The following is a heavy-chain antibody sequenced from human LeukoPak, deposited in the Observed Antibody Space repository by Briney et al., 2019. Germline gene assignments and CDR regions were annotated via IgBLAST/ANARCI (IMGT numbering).Heavy chain of an antibody. V-gene: IGHV3-53*01. CDR2: FYTDGNT. J-gene: IGHJ5*02. CDR1: GFTVSSNH. CDR3: AKRPTHGVVISQQST. D-gene: IGHD3-3*01. Sequence: PGGSLRLSCAASGFTVSSNHMTWVRQAPGKGLDWVSLFYTDGNTFYADSVKGRFTISRDISKNTVYLQMNGLRAEDTAVYYCAKRPTHGVVISQQSTWGQGTLVTVSS.